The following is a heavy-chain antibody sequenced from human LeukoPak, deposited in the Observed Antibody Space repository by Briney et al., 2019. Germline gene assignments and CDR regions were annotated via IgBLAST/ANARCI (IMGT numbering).Heavy chain of an antibody. V-gene: IGHV1-69*05. D-gene: IGHD6-6*01. CDR1: GGAFSSYA. CDR2: IIPIFGTA. J-gene: IGHJ6*03. CDR3: ASRSGAARRYYYYYYMDV. Sequence: SVKVSCKASGGAFSSYAISWVRQAPGQGLEWMGGIIPIFGTANYAQKFQGGVTITTDESTSTAYMELSSLRSEDTAVYYCASRSGAARRYYYYYYMDVWGKGTTVTVSS.